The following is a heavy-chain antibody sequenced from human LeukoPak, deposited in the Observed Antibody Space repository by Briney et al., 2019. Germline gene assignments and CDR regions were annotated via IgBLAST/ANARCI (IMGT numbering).Heavy chain of an antibody. CDR1: GFTFSSYG. CDR3: AGRPYRGYNGDAFDI. D-gene: IGHD5-24*01. V-gene: IGHV3-23*01. Sequence: SGGSLRLSCAASGFTFSSYGMSWVRQAPGKGLEWVSAITSSGGSTYYGDSVKGRFTISRDNSKNTLYLQMNSLRAEDTAVYYCAGRPYRGYNGDAFDIWGQGTMVTVSS. CDR2: ITSSGGST. J-gene: IGHJ3*02.